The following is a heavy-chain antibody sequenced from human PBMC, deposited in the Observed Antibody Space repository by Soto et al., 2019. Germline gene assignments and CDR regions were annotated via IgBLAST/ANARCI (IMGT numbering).Heavy chain of an antibody. CDR3: AREAGSSRYYFGLDV. V-gene: IGHV3-53*01. Sequence: GGSLRLSCAASGFTVSSNYMTWVRQAPGKGLEWVSVIHTDGYTYYTDSVKARFTISRDNSKNTLFLQLNSLRAEDTAVYYCAREAGSSRYYFGLDVWGQGTTVTVSS. J-gene: IGHJ6*02. D-gene: IGHD3-10*01. CDR2: IHTDGYT. CDR1: GFTVSSNY.